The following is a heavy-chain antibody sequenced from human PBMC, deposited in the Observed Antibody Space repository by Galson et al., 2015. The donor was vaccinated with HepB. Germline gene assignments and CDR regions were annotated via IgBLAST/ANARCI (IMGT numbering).Heavy chain of an antibody. J-gene: IGHJ4*02. CDR1: GYTFTGYY. CDR3: ARVSGRYGSGSYIGY. V-gene: IGHV1-2*02. CDR2: INPNSGGT. D-gene: IGHD3-10*01. Sequence: SVKVSCKASGYTFTGYYMHWVRQAPGQGLEWMGWINPNSGGTNYAQKFQGRVTMTRDTSISTAYMELSRLRSDDTAVYYCARVSGRYGSGSYIGYWGQGTLVTVSS.